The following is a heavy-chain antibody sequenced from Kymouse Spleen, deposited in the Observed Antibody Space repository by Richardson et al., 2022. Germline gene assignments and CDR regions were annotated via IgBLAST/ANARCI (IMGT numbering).Heavy chain of an antibody. V-gene: IGHV3-9*01. D-gene: IGHD6-13*01. J-gene: IGHJ4*02. Sequence: EVQLVESGGGLVQPGRSLRLSCAASGFTFDDYAMHWVRQAPGKGLEWVSGISWNSGSIGYADSVKGRFTISRDNAKNSLYLQMNSLRAEDTALYYCAKDKGAAAANFDYWGQGTLVTVSS. CDR2: ISWNSGSI. CDR3: AKDKGAAAANFDY. CDR1: GFTFDDYA.